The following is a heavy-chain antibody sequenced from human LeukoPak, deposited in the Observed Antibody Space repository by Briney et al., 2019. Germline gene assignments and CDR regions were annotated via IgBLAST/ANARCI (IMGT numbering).Heavy chain of an antibody. CDR2: ISGSGGTT. CDR1: GFTFSSYG. CDR3: AKFSQPYFCGCSFHPFDY. Sequence: GGSLRLSCAASGFTFSSYGMSWVRQAPGKGLEWVSAISGSGGTTYYADSVKGRFTISRDNSKNTLHLQMNSLRAEDTAAYYCAKFSQPYFCGCSFHPFDYWGQGTLVTVSS. D-gene: IGHD2-15*01. V-gene: IGHV3-23*01. J-gene: IGHJ4*02.